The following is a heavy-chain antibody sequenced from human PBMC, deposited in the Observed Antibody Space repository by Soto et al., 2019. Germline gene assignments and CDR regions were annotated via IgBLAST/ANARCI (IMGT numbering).Heavy chain of an antibody. CDR1: GGTFSSYA. J-gene: IGHJ6*02. CDR3: ARGSTALDTARGTLYYYYGMDV. Sequence: QVQLVQSGAEVKKPGSSVKVSCKASGGTFSSYAISWVRQAPGQGLEWMGGIIPIFGTANYAQKFQGRVTITADESTSTAYMELSSLRSEDTAVYYCARGSTALDTARGTLYYYYGMDVWGQGTTVTVSS. D-gene: IGHD5-18*01. V-gene: IGHV1-69*01. CDR2: IIPIFGTA.